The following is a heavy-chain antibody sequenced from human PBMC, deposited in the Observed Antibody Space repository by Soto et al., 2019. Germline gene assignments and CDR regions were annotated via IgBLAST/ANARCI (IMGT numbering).Heavy chain of an antibody. J-gene: IGHJ6*02. CDR2: IWYDGSNK. D-gene: IGHD5-18*01. CDR1: GFTFSSYG. V-gene: IGHV3-33*01. CDR3: ARAVDTGYYYGMDV. Sequence: GGSLRLSCAASGFTFSSYGMHWVRQAPGKGLEWVAVIWYDGSNKYYADSVKGRFTISRDNPKNTLYLQMNSLRAEDTAVYYCARAVDTGYYYGMDVWGQGTTVTVSS.